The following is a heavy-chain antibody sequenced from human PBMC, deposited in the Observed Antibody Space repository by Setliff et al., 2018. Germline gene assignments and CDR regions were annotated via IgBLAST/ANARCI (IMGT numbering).Heavy chain of an antibody. Sequence: GESLKISCKGSGYSFTNYWIGWVRQMPGKGLGWMGIIYPGDPDTRYSPSFQGQVTISADKSISTAYLQWSSLKASDTAMYYCARRIYDSASYIFDYWGQGTLVTVSS. J-gene: IGHJ4*02. CDR2: IYPGDPDT. CDR3: ARRIYDSASYIFDY. CDR1: GYSFTNYW. D-gene: IGHD3-3*01. V-gene: IGHV5-51*01.